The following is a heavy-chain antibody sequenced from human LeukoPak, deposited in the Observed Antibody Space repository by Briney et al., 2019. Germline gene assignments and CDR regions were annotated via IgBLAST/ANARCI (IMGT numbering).Heavy chain of an antibody. J-gene: IGHJ3*02. D-gene: IGHD3-22*01. CDR3: AREKVSVSSYYYDSSGYPYAFDI. V-gene: IGHV4-31*03. CDR2: IYYSGST. CDR1: GGSISSGGYY. Sequence: SETLSLTCTVSGGSISSGGYYWSWIRQHPGKGLEWIGYIYYSGSTYYNPSLKSRVTISVDTSKNQSSLKLSSVTAADTAVYYCAREKVSVSSYYYDSSGYPYAFDIWGQGTMVPVSS.